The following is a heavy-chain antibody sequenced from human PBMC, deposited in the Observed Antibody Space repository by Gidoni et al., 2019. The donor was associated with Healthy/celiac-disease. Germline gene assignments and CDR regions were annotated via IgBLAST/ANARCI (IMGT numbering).Heavy chain of an antibody. CDR1: ASPFRGHA. J-gene: IGHJ4*02. V-gene: IGHV3-23*01. Sequence: EVQLLESGGGLIQPGGSLRLSCAASASPFRGHAMSWVRQAPGKGLEWVSVISGSGDRTDDTDSVKGRFTISRDNSKNTLYLQMNSLRVEDTAVYYCAKHAARLVGARDYFDYWGQGILVTVSS. D-gene: IGHD1-26*01. CDR2: ISGSGDRT. CDR3: AKHAARLVGARDYFDY.